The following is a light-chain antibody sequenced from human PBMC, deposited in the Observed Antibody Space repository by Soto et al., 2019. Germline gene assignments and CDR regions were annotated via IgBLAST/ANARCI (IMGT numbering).Light chain of an antibody. J-gene: IGKJ2*01. CDR1: QSVRSN. CDR3: QQYDNWPMYT. CDR2: GAS. V-gene: IGKV3-15*01. Sequence: EIVMTQSPATLSVSPGERATLSCRASQSVRSNLAWYQQKPGQAPRLLIDGASTRATGIPARFSGSWSGTDFTLTISSLQSEDSAVYYCQQYDNWPMYTFGQGTKLEIK.